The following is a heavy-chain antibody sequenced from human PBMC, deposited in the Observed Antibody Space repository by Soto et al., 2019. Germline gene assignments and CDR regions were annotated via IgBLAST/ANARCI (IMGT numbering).Heavy chain of an antibody. CDR2: ITASAGGT. V-gene: IGHV3-23*01. CDR1: GFTFSTYA. Sequence: EVQLLESGGGLVQPGGSLRLSCAASGFTFSTYAMNWVRQAPAKGLEWVAAITASAGGTYYAVSVTGRFTISRDNSKNTSYLPMGSLIVGDKAIYDCAKEITSAGLDKWGQGTLVTVAS. CDR3: AKEITSAGLDK. J-gene: IGHJ4*02. D-gene: IGHD6-13*01.